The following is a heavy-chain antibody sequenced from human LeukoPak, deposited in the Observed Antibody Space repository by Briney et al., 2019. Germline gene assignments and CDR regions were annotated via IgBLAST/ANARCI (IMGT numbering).Heavy chain of an antibody. CDR2: IYYSGST. Sequence: PSETLSLTCTVSGGSISGSSYYWGWIRQPPGKGLEWIGSIYYSGSTYYNPSLKSRVTISVDTSKNQFSLKLSSVTAADTAVYYCASKNPYDFWSGYLEDYWGQGTLVTVSS. D-gene: IGHD3-3*01. J-gene: IGHJ4*02. CDR1: GGSISGSSYY. V-gene: IGHV4-39*01. CDR3: ASKNPYDFWSGYLEDY.